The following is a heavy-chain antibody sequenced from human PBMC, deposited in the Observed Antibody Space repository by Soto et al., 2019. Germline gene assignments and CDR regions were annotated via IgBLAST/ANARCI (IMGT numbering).Heavy chain of an antibody. Sequence: WGTLRLSCSASGFTFISYAMHWVRQAPGKGLEWVAVISYDGSNKYYADSVKGLFTISRDNSKNTLYLQMNSLRAEDTAVYYCAKDLPAGTVMDWGQGTLVTVSS. J-gene: IGHJ4*02. CDR1: GFTFISYA. CDR2: ISYDGSNK. V-gene: IGHV3-30-3*01. D-gene: IGHD6-19*01. CDR3: AKDLPAGTVMD.